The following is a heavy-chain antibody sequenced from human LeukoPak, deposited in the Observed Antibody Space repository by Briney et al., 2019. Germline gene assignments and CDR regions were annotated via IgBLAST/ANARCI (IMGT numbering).Heavy chain of an antibody. CDR2: ISGSGSTT. J-gene: IGHJ6*03. CDR3: AKEACSGTNCIYYFMDV. V-gene: IGHV3-23*01. CDR1: GFTFSSYA. Sequence: GGSLRLSCAASGFTFSSYAMNWVRQAPGKGLEWVSAISGSGSTTYYAASMKGRFTISRDNSKNTLYLQMTSMRAEDTAVYYCAKEACSGTNCIYYFMDVWGKGTTVTVSS. D-gene: IGHD3-10*02.